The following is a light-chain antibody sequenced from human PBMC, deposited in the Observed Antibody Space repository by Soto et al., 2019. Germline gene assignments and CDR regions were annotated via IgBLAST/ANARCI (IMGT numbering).Light chain of an antibody. CDR1: QGISNY. Sequence: DIQMTQSPSSLSASVGDRVTITCRASQGISNYLAWYQQKPGKVPKLLIYAASTLQSGVPSRFSGSGSGTDFTLTISSLQHEYVASYYCQRYNRAPWTFGQGTKVEIK. V-gene: IGKV1-27*01. CDR2: AAS. CDR3: QRYNRAPWT. J-gene: IGKJ1*01.